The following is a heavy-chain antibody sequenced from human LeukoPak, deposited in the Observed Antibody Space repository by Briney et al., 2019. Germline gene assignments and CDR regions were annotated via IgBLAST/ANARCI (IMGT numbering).Heavy chain of an antibody. V-gene: IGHV4-39*01. Sequence: SETLSLTRTVSGGSINTDLDYWGWFRQPPGKGLEWIGTIYYSGSTNYNPSLKGRGTLSIDTAKNQFSLKLSSVTAADTAVYYCARLPKKYYYGSGRKLGPAYYFDYWGQGTLVTVSS. J-gene: IGHJ4*02. CDR3: ARLPKKYYYGSGRKLGPAYYFDY. D-gene: IGHD3-10*01. CDR2: IYYSGST. CDR1: GGSINTDLDY.